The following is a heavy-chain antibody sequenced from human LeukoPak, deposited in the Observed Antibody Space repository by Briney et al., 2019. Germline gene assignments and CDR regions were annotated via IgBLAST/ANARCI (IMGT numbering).Heavy chain of an antibody. D-gene: IGHD2-2*01. Sequence: SVKVSCKASGGTFSSYVITWVRQVPGQGLEWMGRIIPIFGTANFAQKFQGRVTITTDESTSTAYMELSSLRAEDTAVYYCAREYCSSPSCYFDYWGQGTLVTVSS. J-gene: IGHJ4*02. CDR1: GGTFSSYV. V-gene: IGHV1-69*05. CDR3: AREYCSSPSCYFDY. CDR2: IIPIFGTA.